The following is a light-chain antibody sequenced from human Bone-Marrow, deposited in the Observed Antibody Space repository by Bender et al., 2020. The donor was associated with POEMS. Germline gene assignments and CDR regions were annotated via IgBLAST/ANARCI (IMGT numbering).Light chain of an antibody. CDR3: SAWDDSLSGWV. CDR1: SSDVGSYGL. J-gene: IGLJ3*02. CDR2: EGS. Sequence: QSALTQPASVSGSPGQSITVSCTGASSDVGSYGLFPWYQQHPGKAPTLVIYEGSQRPSGVSNRFSGSKSGNTASLTISGLQAEDEADYYCSAWDDSLSGWVFGGGTKLTVL. V-gene: IGLV2-23*01.